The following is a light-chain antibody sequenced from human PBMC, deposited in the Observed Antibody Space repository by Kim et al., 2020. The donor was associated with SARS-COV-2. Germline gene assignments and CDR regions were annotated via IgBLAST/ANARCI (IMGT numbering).Light chain of an antibody. CDR2: DVN. CDR3: CAFAGTYNFYV. V-gene: IGLV2-11*01. J-gene: IGLJ1*01. CDR1: SSDIGGYNY. Sequence: QSALIQPRSVSGSPGQSVTISCTGSSSDIGGYNYVSWYQQHPGKAPKLVIFDVNKRPSGVPDRFSGSKSVNTASLTVSGLRAEDEADYFCCAFAGTYNFYVFGSGTKVTDL.